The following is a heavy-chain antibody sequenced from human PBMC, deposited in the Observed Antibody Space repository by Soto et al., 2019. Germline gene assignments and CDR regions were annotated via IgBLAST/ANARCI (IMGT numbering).Heavy chain of an antibody. Sequence: ASVKVSCKVSGYTLTELSMHWVRQAPGKGLEWMGGFDPEDGETIYAQKFQGRVTMTEDTSTDTAYMELSSLRSEVTAVYYCAAGLLDSAIYCTKGVCSYFDYWGQGTLVTVSS. CDR1: GYTLTELS. D-gene: IGHD2-8*01. CDR3: AAGLLDSAIYCTKGVCSYFDY. J-gene: IGHJ4*02. V-gene: IGHV1-24*01. CDR2: FDPEDGET.